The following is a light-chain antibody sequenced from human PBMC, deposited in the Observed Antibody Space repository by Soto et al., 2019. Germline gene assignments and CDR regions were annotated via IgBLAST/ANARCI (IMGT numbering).Light chain of an antibody. CDR3: QHFGSSLRP. J-gene: IGKJ1*01. Sequence: IVLTQSPGTLSLSPGDRATLSCRASQSFSSHFLAWYQQKPGQAPRLLIHGTSSRATGIPDRFSGSGSGTDFTLTINSLEPEDFAVYYCQHFGSSLRPFGQGTKV. CDR1: QSFSSHF. V-gene: IGKV3-20*01. CDR2: GTS.